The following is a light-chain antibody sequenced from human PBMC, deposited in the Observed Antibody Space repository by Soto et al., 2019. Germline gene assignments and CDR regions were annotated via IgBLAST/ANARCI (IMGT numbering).Light chain of an antibody. V-gene: IGKV1-5*01. CDR1: QYINNY. J-gene: IGKJ1*01. Sequence: DIQMTQSPSSLSTSVGDRVTITCRASQYINNYLAWFQQKPGKAPKLLIYDASSLESGVPSRFSGSGSGTEFTLTITSLQPDDFATYYCQQYVFYRGTFGQGTKVDIK. CDR2: DAS. CDR3: QQYVFYRGT.